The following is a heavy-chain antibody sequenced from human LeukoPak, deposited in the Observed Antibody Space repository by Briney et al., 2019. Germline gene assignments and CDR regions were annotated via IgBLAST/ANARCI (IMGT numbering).Heavy chain of an antibody. CDR3: ARIDYSSSSLDY. V-gene: IGHV3-7*05. D-gene: IGHD6-6*01. CDR2: IKQDGGQK. J-gene: IGHJ4*02. Sequence: GGSLRLSCAASGFTFTNYWMSWVRQAPGEGLEWVANIKQDGGQKYYMDSVKGRFTISRDNAKNSVYLQMNSLRLEDTAVYFCARIDYSSSSLDYWGQGTLVTVSS. CDR1: GFTFTNYW.